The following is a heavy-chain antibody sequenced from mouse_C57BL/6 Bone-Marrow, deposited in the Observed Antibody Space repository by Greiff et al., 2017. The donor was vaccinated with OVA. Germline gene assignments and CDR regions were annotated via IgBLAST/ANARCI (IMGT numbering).Heavy chain of an antibody. V-gene: IGHV1-55*01. CDR2: IYPGSGGT. CDR1: GYTFTSYW. Sequence: QVQLQQSGAELVKPGASVKMSCKASGYTFTSYWITWVKQRPGQGLEWIGDIYPGSGGTNYNEKFKSKATLTVDTSSSTAYMQLSSLTSEDSAVYYCARRYYYGSRDYYAMGYWGQGTSVTVSS. CDR3: ARRYYYGSRDYYAMGY. D-gene: IGHD1-1*01. J-gene: IGHJ4*01.